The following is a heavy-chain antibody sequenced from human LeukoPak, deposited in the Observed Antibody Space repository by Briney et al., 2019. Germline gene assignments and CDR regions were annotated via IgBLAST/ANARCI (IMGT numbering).Heavy chain of an antibody. D-gene: IGHD3-16*01. J-gene: IGHJ4*02. CDR1: GFTFSSYW. Sequence: GGSLRLSCAASGFTFSSYWMSWVRQAPGKGLQWVANIQQDGSEKNFVDSVNGRFRISRDNAKSSLDLEMNSLRAEDTAVYYCARAMSTFGGVRNYFDSWGQGTLVTVSS. CDR2: IQQDGSEK. V-gene: IGHV3-7*04. CDR3: ARAMSTFGGVRNYFDS.